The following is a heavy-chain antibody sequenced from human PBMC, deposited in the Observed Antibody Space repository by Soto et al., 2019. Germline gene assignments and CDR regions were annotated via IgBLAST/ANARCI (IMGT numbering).Heavy chain of an antibody. CDR1: GGSISSGGYY. Sequence: QVQLQESGPGLVKPSQTLSLTCTVSGGSISSGGYYWSWIRQHPGKGLEWIGYIYYSGSTYYNPSLKSRVTISVDTSKNQFSLKLSSVTAADTAVYYCARGFTPPYAFWSGGYGMDVWGQGTTVTVSS. CDR3: ARGFTPPYAFWSGGYGMDV. D-gene: IGHD3-3*01. J-gene: IGHJ6*02. CDR2: IYYSGST. V-gene: IGHV4-31*03.